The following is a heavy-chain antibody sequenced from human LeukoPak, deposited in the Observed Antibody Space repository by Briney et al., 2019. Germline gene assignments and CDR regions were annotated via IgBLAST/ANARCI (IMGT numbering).Heavy chain of an antibody. J-gene: IGHJ5*02. CDR1: GGTFSSYA. CDR3: ARDVGQGWFDP. V-gene: IGHV1-69*05. D-gene: IGHD2-15*01. CDR2: IIAIFGTA. Sequence: SVKVSCKASGGTFSSYAISWGRQAPGQGREWMGRIIAIFGTANYAQKFQGRVTITTEESTSTAYMELSSLRSEDTAVYYCARDVGQGWFDPWGQGTLVTVSS.